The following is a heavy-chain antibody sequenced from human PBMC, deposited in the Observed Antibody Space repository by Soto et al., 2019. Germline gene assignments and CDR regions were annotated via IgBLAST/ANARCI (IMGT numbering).Heavy chain of an antibody. CDR1: GYTFTSYD. V-gene: IGHV1-8*01. Sequence: QVQLVQSGAEVKKPGASVKVSCKASGYTFTSYDINWVRQATGQGLEWMGWMNPNSGNTGYAQKFQGRVTMTRNTSISTAYMELSSLRSEDTAVYYCARGSLYLGPHTYTIFGMDAFDIWGQGTMVTVSS. CDR2: MNPNSGNT. CDR3: ARGSLYLGPHTYTIFGMDAFDI. D-gene: IGHD3-3*01. J-gene: IGHJ3*02.